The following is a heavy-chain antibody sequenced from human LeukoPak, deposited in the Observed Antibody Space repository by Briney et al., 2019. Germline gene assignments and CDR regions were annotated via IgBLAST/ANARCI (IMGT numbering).Heavy chain of an antibody. CDR3: ARGSSSSGWNWFDP. V-gene: IGHV3-7*04. CDR2: IKQDGSEK. CDR1: GFTFSSYW. Sequence: GGSLRLSCAASGFTFSSYWMSWVRQAPGKGLEWVANIKQDGSEKYYVDSVKGRFTISRDNAKNSLYLQMNSLRAEDTAVYYCARGSSSSGWNWFDPWGQGTLVTVSS. J-gene: IGHJ5*02. D-gene: IGHD6-6*01.